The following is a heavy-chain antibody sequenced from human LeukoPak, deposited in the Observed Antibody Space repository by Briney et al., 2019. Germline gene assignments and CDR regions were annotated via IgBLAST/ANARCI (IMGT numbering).Heavy chain of an antibody. CDR2: IIPILGIA. CDR3: AREYGYYGMDV. V-gene: IGHV1-69*04. CDR1: GGTYSSYT. Sequence: ASVKVSCKASGGTYSSYTISWVRQAPGQGLEWMGRIIPILGIANYAQKFQGKVTITADKSTSTAYMELSSLRSEDTAVYYCAREYGYYGMDVWGQGTTVTVSS. J-gene: IGHJ6*02. D-gene: IGHD2-8*01.